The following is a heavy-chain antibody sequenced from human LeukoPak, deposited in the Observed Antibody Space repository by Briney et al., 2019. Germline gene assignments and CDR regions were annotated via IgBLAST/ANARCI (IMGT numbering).Heavy chain of an antibody. CDR3: ANHPIKPSLGGVPAWFDP. D-gene: IGHD3-3*01. CDR1: GGSIDSGDYY. V-gene: IGHV4-39*07. Sequence: PSETLSLTCTVSGGSIDSGDYYWGWIRQPPGKGLECIASIHYSGNTYFDPSLKSRVALSVDTSKNQFSLILSSVTAADTAIYYCANHPIKPSLGGVPAWFDPWGREPWSPSPQ. CDR2: IHYSGNT. J-gene: IGHJ5*02.